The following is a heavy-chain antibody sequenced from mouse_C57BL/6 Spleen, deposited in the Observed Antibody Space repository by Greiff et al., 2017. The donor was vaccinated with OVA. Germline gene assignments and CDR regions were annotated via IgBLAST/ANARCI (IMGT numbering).Heavy chain of an antibody. J-gene: IGHJ3*01. CDR1: GFTFSSYA. CDR3: ARRGDYDGGVWFAY. D-gene: IGHD2-4*01. V-gene: IGHV5-4*03. CDR2: ISDGGSYT. Sequence: EVMLVESGGGLVKPGGSLKLSCAASGFTFSSYAMSWVRQTPEKRLEWVATISDGGSYTYYPDNVKGRFTISRDNAKNNLYLQMSHLKSEDTAMYYCARRGDYDGGVWFAYWGQGTLVTVSA.